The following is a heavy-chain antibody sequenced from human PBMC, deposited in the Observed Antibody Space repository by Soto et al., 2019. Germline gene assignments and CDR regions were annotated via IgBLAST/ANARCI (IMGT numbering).Heavy chain of an antibody. CDR3: ARPSGTIFGVVIDGMDV. CDR2: MNPNSGNT. CDR1: GYTFTSYD. Sequence: GASVKVSCKASGYTFTSYDINWVRQATGQGLEWMGWMNPNSGNTGYAQKFQGRVTITADESTSTAYMELSSLRSEDTAVYYCARPSGTIFGVVIDGMDVWGQGTTATVSS. D-gene: IGHD3-3*01. V-gene: IGHV1-8*01. J-gene: IGHJ6*02.